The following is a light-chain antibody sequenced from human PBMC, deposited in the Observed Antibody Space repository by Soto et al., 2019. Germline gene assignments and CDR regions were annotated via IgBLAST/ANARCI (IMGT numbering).Light chain of an antibody. CDR2: DAS. V-gene: IGKV3-11*01. J-gene: IGKJ4*01. CDR3: QQRSNWPALT. Sequence: EIVLTQAPATLSLSPGERATLSCRASQSVSSYLAWYQQKPGQAPRLLIYDASNRATGIPARFSGSGSGTDLNLTISSLEPEDFAVYYCQQRSNWPALTFGGSTKVDI. CDR1: QSVSSY.